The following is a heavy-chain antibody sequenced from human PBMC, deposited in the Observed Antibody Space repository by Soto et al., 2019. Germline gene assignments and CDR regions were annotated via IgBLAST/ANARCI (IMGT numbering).Heavy chain of an antibody. V-gene: IGHV3-21*01. D-gene: IGHD2-21*02. CDR3: ARDPSVVVTAHRDYYYYGMDV. Sequence: EVQLVESGGGLVKPGGSLRLSCAASGFTFSSYSMNWVRQAPGKGLEWVSSISSSSSYIYYADSVKGRFTISRDNAKNSLYLKMNSLRAEDTAVYYCARDPSVVVTAHRDYYYYGMDVWGQGTTVTVSS. J-gene: IGHJ6*02. CDR1: GFTFSSYS. CDR2: ISSSSSYI.